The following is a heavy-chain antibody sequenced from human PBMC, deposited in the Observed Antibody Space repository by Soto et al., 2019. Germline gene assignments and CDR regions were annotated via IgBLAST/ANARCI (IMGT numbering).Heavy chain of an antibody. CDR2: IYHSGTA. Sequence: SETLSLTCAVSGDSISSGYYWAWIRQPPGKGLEWIGSIYHSGTAYYNPSLKSRIIISRDTSKNQFSLKLSSVTAADSAVYYCERTENVGYYPYCVQGTMVTVSS. D-gene: IGHD3-3*01. V-gene: IGHV4-38-2*01. CDR3: ERTENVGYYPY. CDR1: GDSISSGYY. J-gene: IGHJ4*02.